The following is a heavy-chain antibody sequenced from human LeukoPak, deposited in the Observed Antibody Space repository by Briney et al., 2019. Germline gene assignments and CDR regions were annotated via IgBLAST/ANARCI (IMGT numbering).Heavy chain of an antibody. V-gene: IGHV3-30-3*01. Sequence: PGRSLRLSCAASGFTFSSYAMHWVRQAPGKGLERVAVISYDGSNKYYADSVKGRFTISRDNSKNTQYLQMNSLRGGDTAVYYCAKEPSSGRNPARYFDYWGQGALVTVSS. CDR2: ISYDGSNK. J-gene: IGHJ4*02. CDR1: GFTFSSYA. D-gene: IGHD6-19*01. CDR3: AKEPSSGRNPARYFDY.